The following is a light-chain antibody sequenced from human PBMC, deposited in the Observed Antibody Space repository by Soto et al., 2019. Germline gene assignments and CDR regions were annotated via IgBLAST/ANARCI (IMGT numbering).Light chain of an antibody. CDR1: SSNIGSNY. CDR2: RNN. J-gene: IGLJ2*01. Sequence: QSVLTQPPSASGTPGQRVTISCSGSSSNIGSNYVYWYQQLPGTAPKHLIYRNNQRPSGVPDRFSGSKSGTSASLAISGLGSEDEADYYCAAWDDSLSGHVVFGGGTKLTVL. CDR3: AAWDDSLSGHVV. V-gene: IGLV1-47*01.